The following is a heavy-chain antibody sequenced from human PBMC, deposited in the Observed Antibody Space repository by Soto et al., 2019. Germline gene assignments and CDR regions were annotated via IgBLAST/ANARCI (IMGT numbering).Heavy chain of an antibody. CDR3: AREGRYCTNGVCYPEVYYYYYGMDV. Sequence: PGGSLRLSCAASGFTFSSYSMNWVRQAPGKGLEWVSYISSSSSTIYYADSVKGRFTISRDNAKNSLYLQMNSLRDEDTAVYYCAREGRYCTNGVCYPEVYYYYYGMDVGGQGTTVTVSS. J-gene: IGHJ6*02. D-gene: IGHD2-8*01. CDR2: ISSSSSTI. CDR1: GFTFSSYS. V-gene: IGHV3-48*02.